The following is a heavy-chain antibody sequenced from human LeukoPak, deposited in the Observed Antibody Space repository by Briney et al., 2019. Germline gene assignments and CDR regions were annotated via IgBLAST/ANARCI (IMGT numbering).Heavy chain of an antibody. CDR3: AREVFGVVNHYYYYYGMDV. CDR1: GYTFTSYY. D-gene: IGHD3-3*01. Sequence: ASVKVSCKASGYTFTSYYMHWVRQAPGQGLEWMGIINPSGGSTGYAQKFQGRVTMTRDTSTSTVYMELSSLRSEDTAVYYCAREVFGVVNHYYYYYGMDVWGQGTTVTVSS. V-gene: IGHV1-46*01. J-gene: IGHJ6*02. CDR2: INPSGGST.